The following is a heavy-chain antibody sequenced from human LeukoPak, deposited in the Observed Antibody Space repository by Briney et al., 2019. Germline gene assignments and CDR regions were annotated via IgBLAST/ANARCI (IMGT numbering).Heavy chain of an antibody. CDR3: AKLTGTSGPPFDP. J-gene: IGHJ5*02. V-gene: IGHV3-74*01. D-gene: IGHD1-7*01. CDR2: ISSDGSST. Sequence: GGSLRLSCAASGFTFSSYWMHWVRQAPGKGLVWVSRISSDGSSTSYADSVKGRFTISRDNAKNTLYLQMNSLRAEDTAVYYCAKLTGTSGPPFDPWGPGTLVTASS. CDR1: GFTFSSYW.